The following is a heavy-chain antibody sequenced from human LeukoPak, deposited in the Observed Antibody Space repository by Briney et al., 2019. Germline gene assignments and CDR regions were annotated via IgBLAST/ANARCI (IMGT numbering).Heavy chain of an antibody. V-gene: IGHV4-59*12. Sequence: PSETLSLTCTVSGASISNNYWSWIRQPPGKGLEWIGNIYYSGSTTYNPSLKSRVTISVDTSKKQFSLKLSSVTAADTAVYYCARGGVVVDAFDIWGQGTMVTVSS. J-gene: IGHJ3*02. CDR2: IYYSGST. CDR3: ARGGVVVDAFDI. CDR1: GASISNNY. D-gene: IGHD2-15*01.